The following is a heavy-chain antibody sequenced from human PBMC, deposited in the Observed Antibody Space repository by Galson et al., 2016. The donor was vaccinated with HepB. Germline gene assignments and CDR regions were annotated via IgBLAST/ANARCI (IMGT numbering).Heavy chain of an antibody. D-gene: IGHD6-6*01. CDR3: AREGGYSSSSGYFYYGMDV. Sequence: VRQAPGQGLEWMGWINPNTGDTNYAQKFQGWVTMTRDTSINTAYMELSRLKSDGTAVYYCAREGGYSSSSGYFYYGMDVWGQGTTVTVAS. V-gene: IGHV1-2*04. J-gene: IGHJ6*02. CDR2: INPNTGDT.